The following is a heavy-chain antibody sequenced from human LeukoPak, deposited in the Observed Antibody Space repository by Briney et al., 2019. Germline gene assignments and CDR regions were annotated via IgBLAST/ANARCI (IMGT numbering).Heavy chain of an antibody. V-gene: IGHV3-23*01. Sequence: GGSLRLSCGASGFTFKKFAMTWVRQAPGKGLEWVSTISASGGGAYYADSVKGRFTISRDNYKDTLSLQMNTLRAEDTAVYYCAKDVRWAEYCSATTCYTSSFDSWGQGTLVTVSS. CDR3: AKDVRWAEYCSATTCYTSSFDS. CDR2: ISASGGGA. J-gene: IGHJ4*02. D-gene: IGHD2-2*02. CDR1: GFTFKKFA.